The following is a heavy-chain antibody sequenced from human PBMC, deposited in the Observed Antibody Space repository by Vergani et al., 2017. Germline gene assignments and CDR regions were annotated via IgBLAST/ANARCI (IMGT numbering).Heavy chain of an antibody. Sequence: QVQLQQWGAGLLKPSETLSLTCAVYGGSFSGYYWSWIRQPPGKGLEWIGEINHSGSTNYNPSLKSRVTISVDTSKNQFSLKLSSVTAADTAVYYCASDSSWYGGVDYWGQGTLVTGSA. J-gene: IGHJ4*02. V-gene: IGHV4-34*01. CDR1: GGSFSGYY. CDR3: ASDSSWYGGVDY. CDR2: INHSGST. D-gene: IGHD6-13*01.